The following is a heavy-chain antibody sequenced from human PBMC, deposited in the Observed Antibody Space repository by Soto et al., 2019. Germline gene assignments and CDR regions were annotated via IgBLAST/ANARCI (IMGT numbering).Heavy chain of an antibody. CDR1: GGTFSSYA. D-gene: IGHD3-22*01. CDR2: IIPIFGTA. Sequence: ASEKVSCKASGGTFSSYAISWVRQAPGQGLEWMGGIIPIFGTANYAQKFQGRVTITADKSTSTAYMELSSLRSEDTAVYYCAREGYYDSSGYYPNWFDPWGQGTLVTVSS. CDR3: AREGYYDSSGYYPNWFDP. J-gene: IGHJ5*02. V-gene: IGHV1-69*06.